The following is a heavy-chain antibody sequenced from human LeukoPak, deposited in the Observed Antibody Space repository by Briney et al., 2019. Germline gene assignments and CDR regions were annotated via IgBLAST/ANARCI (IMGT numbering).Heavy chain of an antibody. V-gene: IGHV3-33*06. J-gene: IGHJ4*02. Sequence: GRSLRLSCAASGFTFSSYGMHWVRQAPGKGLEWVAVIWYDGSNKYYADSVKGRFTISRDNSKNTLYLQMNSLRAEDTAVYYCAKVPAAAGTGNYWGQGTLVTVSS. CDR3: AKVPAAAGTGNY. CDR2: IWYDGSNK. CDR1: GFTFSSYG. D-gene: IGHD6-13*01.